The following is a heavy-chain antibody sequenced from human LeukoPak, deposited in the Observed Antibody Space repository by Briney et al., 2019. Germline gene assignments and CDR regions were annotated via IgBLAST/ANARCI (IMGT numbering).Heavy chain of an antibody. J-gene: IGHJ6*03. CDR3: ARRWNYGRNYYIDV. V-gene: IGHV4-34*01. CDR1: GGSFSHYY. CDR2: INDSGTI. D-gene: IGHD1-7*01. Sequence: SETLSLTCAVHGGSFSHYYWSWIRQSPGMGLEWIGEINDSGTINYNPSLMSRVTISLDKSKNQFSLKLSSATAADTAVYYCARRWNYGRNYYIDVWGKGATVSVSS.